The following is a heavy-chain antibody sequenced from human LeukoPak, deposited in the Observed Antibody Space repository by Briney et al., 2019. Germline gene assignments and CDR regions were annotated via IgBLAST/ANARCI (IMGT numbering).Heavy chain of an antibody. CDR2: INAANGHT. V-gene: IGHV1-3*03. CDR1: GYTFTNYA. Sequence: ASVKVSCKASGYTFTNYAIHWVRQAPGQRFEWMGWINAANGHTKYSQEFQDRITITRDTSATTAYMELNNLRSEDMARYYCARGRGPPNTNRDFYFYYYMDVWGTGTTVAVSS. CDR3: ARGRGPPNTNRDFYFYYYMDV. D-gene: IGHD3-10*01. J-gene: IGHJ6*03.